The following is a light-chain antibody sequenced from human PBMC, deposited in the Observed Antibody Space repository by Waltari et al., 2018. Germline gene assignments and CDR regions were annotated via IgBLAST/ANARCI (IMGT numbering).Light chain of an antibody. J-gene: IGKJ2*01. CDR3: QQYYEWPYT. CDR1: QNIYNN. CDR2: GAS. Sequence: IVMTQSPATLSVFLGQRVTLSCRASQNIYNNLAWYLQKPGQAPRLLISGASSRATGVPVRFSGSGSGTEFTLTISSLQSEDSAVYYCQQYYEWPYTFGQGSKLEIK. V-gene: IGKV3-15*01.